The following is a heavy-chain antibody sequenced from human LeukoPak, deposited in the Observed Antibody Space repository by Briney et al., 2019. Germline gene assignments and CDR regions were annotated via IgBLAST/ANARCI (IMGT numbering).Heavy chain of an antibody. V-gene: IGHV3-30*02. CDR2: IWYDGSNK. CDR3: AKTPLLRFLGYYYYYMDV. J-gene: IGHJ6*03. D-gene: IGHD3-3*01. Sequence: GGSLRLSCAASGFTFSSYGMHWVRQAPGKGLEWVAVIWYDGSNKYYADSVKGRFTISRDNSKNTLYLQMNSLRAEDTAVYYCAKTPLLRFLGYYYYYMDVWGKGTTVTVSS. CDR1: GFTFSSYG.